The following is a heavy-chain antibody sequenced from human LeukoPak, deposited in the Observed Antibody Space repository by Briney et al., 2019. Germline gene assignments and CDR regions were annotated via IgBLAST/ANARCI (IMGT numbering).Heavy chain of an antibody. J-gene: IGHJ2*01. V-gene: IGHV3-48*02. D-gene: IGHD5-18*01. CDR1: GFTFSGYG. Sequence: PGGSLRLSCAASGFTFSGYGMNWVRQAPGKGLEWVSYISSSGSTIYYADAVKGRFTISRDNAKNSLYLQMSSLRDEDTAVYYCATVAMEDWYFDLWGRGTLVTVSS. CDR3: ATVAMEDWYFDL. CDR2: ISSSGSTI.